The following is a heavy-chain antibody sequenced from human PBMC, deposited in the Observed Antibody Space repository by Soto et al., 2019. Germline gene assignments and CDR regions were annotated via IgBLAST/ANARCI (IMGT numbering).Heavy chain of an antibody. CDR3: AKDFDRGGWYYLDS. CDR1: GLIFSDFA. D-gene: IGHD3-9*01. Sequence: EVQLLESGGGLVQSGGSLTLSCAASGLIFSDFAMTWVRQAPGKGLEWVSTISGNGGSTYFAAPIKGRFTISRDNSKNLLYLQMRSLRDEDTAKYYCAKDFDRGGWYYLDSWGQGTPVTVSS. V-gene: IGHV3-23*01. CDR2: ISGNGGST. J-gene: IGHJ4*02.